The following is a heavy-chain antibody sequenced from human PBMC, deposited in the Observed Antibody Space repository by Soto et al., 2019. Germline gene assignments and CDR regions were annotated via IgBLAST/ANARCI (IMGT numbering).Heavy chain of an antibody. Sequence: GGSLRLSCAASGFTFSSYWMHWVRQAPGEGLMWVSRINPDGSTTSYADSVKGRFTISRDNAKNTLYLQMNSLRVEDTAVYYCARVPTTVTTPGMDVWGQGTTVTVSS. V-gene: IGHV3-74*01. J-gene: IGHJ6*02. D-gene: IGHD4-4*01. CDR3: ARVPTTVTTPGMDV. CDR2: INPDGSTT. CDR1: GFTFSSYW.